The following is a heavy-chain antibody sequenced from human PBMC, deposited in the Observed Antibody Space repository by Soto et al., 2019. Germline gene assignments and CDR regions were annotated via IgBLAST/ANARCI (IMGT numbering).Heavy chain of an antibody. V-gene: IGHV1-2*02. D-gene: IGHD6-6*01. Sequence: ASVKVSCKASGYTFTGYYMHWVRQAPGQGLEWMGWINANSGGTKYSQKFQGRVTITRDTSASTAYMELSSLRSEDTAVYYCGVSSSKAFDIWGQGTMVTVSS. CDR1: GYTFTGYY. CDR3: GVSSSKAFDI. CDR2: INANSGGT. J-gene: IGHJ3*02.